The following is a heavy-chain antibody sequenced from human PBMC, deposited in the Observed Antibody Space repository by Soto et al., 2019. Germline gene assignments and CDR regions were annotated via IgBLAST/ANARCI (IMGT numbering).Heavy chain of an antibody. J-gene: IGHJ4*02. V-gene: IGHV3-30*18. CDR1: GFTFSSYG. CDR3: AKDRKRYCSGGSCYPFDY. D-gene: IGHD2-15*01. CDR2: ISYDGSNK. Sequence: PGGSLRLSCAASGFTFSSYGMHWVRQAPGKGLEWVAVISYDGSNKYYADSVKGRFTISRDNSKNTLYLQMNSLRAEDTAVYYCAKDRKRYCSGGSCYPFDYWGQRTLDTVSS.